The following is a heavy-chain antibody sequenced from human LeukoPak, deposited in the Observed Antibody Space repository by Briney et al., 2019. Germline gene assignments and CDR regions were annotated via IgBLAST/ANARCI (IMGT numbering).Heavy chain of an antibody. CDR1: GYTFTSYD. D-gene: IGHD3-10*01. Sequence: ASVKVSCKASGYTFTSYDINWVRQATGQGLEWMGWMNPNSGNTGYVQKFQGRVTMTRNTSISTAYMELSSLRSEDTAVYYCARGWFGELLKDYWGQGTLVTVSS. CDR3: ARGWFGELLKDY. J-gene: IGHJ4*02. CDR2: MNPNSGNT. V-gene: IGHV1-8*01.